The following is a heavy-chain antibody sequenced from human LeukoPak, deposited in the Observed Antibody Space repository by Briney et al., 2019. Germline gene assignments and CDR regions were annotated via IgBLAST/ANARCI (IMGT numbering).Heavy chain of an antibody. CDR1: GFTFSSYS. D-gene: IGHD1-1*01. J-gene: IGHJ4*02. CDR2: ISSSSYI. V-gene: IGHV3-21*01. Sequence: GGSLRLSCAASGFTFSSYSMNCVRQAPGKGLEWVSSISSSSYIYYADSVKGRLTISRDNAKNSLYLQMNSLRAEDTAVYYCARDVWNDVGGFDYWGQGTLVTVSS. CDR3: ARDVWNDVGGFDY.